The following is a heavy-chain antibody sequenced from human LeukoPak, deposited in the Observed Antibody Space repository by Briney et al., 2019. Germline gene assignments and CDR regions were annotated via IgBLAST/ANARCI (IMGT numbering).Heavy chain of an antibody. J-gene: IGHJ4*02. V-gene: IGHV4-59*01. CDR3: ARDRGSGSIFDY. Sequence: SETLSLTCTVSGGSISSYYWSWIRQPPGKGLERIGYIYYSGSTNYNPSLKSRVTISVDTSKNQFSLKLSSVTAADTAVYYCARDRGSGSIFDYWGQGTLVAVSS. CDR1: GGSISSYY. CDR2: IYYSGST. D-gene: IGHD3-10*01.